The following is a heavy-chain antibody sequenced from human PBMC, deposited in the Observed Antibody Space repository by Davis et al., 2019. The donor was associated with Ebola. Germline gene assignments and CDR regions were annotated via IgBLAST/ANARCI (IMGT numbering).Heavy chain of an antibody. Sequence: AASVKVSCKASGYTFTSYYMHWVRQAPGQGLEWMGGIIPIFGTANYAQKFQGRVTITADESTSTAYMELSSLRSEDTAVYYCARLRAYYYDSTDYYYGMDVWGQGTTVTVSS. CDR1: GYTFTSYY. CDR3: ARLRAYYYDSTDYYYGMDV. J-gene: IGHJ6*02. V-gene: IGHV1-69*13. D-gene: IGHD3-22*01. CDR2: IIPIFGTA.